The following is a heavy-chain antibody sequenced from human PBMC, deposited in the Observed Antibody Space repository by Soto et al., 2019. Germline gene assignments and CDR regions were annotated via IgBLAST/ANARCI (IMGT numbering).Heavy chain of an antibody. CDR1: GFSFGNDW. J-gene: IGHJ4*02. CDR2: IKEDGSEK. D-gene: IGHD1-1*01. Sequence: EVQLVESGGGLVQPGGSLRLSCTASGFSFGNDWMGWVRQAPGKGLEWVANIKEDGSEKLSVDSVRGRFTISRDNAKKSLYLQMNSLRADDTAVYYCARPERNSKYQPLLSWGQGTLVTVSS. CDR3: ARPERNSKYQPLLS. V-gene: IGHV3-7*01.